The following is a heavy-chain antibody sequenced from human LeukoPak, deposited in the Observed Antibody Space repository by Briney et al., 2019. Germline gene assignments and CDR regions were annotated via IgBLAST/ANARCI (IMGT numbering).Heavy chain of an antibody. V-gene: IGHV3-23*01. CDR2: ISGSGGST. D-gene: IGHD6-13*01. J-gene: IGHJ4*02. Sequence: GGSLRLSCAASGFTFSTYWMSWVRQAPGKGLEWVSAISGSGGSTYYADSVKGRFTISRDNSKNTLYLQMNSLRAEDTAVYYCAPRRGIAAAGTRFSLDYWGQGTLVTVSS. CDR1: GFTFSTYW. CDR3: APRRGIAAAGTRFSLDY.